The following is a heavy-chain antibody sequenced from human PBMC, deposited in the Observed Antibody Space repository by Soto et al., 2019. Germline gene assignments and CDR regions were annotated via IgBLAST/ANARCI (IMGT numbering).Heavy chain of an antibody. CDR1: DGSISSDY. D-gene: IGHD3-3*01. CDR3: ARVTIFGVAQYYMDV. J-gene: IGHJ6*03. Sequence: PSETLSLTCTVPDGSISSDYWSWIRQPPGKGLEWIGYIYYSGSTNSNPSLKSRVTISVDTSKNQFSLKLSSVTAADTAVYYCARVTIFGVAQYYMDVWGKGTTVTVSS. V-gene: IGHV4-59*08. CDR2: IYYSGST.